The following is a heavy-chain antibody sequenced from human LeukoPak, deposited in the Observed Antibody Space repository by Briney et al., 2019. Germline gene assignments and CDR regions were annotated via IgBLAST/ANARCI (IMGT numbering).Heavy chain of an antibody. CDR1: GGSISSSSYY. CDR2: IYYSGST. Sequence: SETLSLTCTVSGGSISSSSYYWGWIRQPPGKGLEWIGSIYYSGSTYYNPSLKSRVTISVDTSKNQFSLELSSVTAADTAVYYCARHTVTTWGEYYFDYWGQGTLVTVSS. D-gene: IGHD4-17*01. J-gene: IGHJ4*02. V-gene: IGHV4-39*01. CDR3: ARHTVTTWGEYYFDY.